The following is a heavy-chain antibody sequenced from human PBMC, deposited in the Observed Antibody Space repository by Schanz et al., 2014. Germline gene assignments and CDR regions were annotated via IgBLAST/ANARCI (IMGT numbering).Heavy chain of an antibody. CDR2: ISGDGTTT. J-gene: IGHJ6*02. Sequence: EVQLVESGGGLVQPGGSLRLSCAASGFTFSVYWMHWVRQPPGKGLVSVSRISGDGTTTSYADSVKGRFTISRDNSKNTVYLQVNSLRAEDTAVYYCAKDHFGHYDSSGCSDCYYYGMDVWGQGTTVTVSS. CDR3: AKDHFGHYDSSGCSDCYYYGMDV. V-gene: IGHV3-74*01. CDR1: GFTFSVYW. D-gene: IGHD3-22*01.